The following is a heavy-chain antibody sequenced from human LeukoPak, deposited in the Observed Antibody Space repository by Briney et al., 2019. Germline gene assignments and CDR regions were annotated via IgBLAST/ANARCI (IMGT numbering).Heavy chain of an antibody. J-gene: IGHJ4*02. CDR2: ISWNSGSI. D-gene: IGHD2-2*01. CDR1: GFTFDDYA. CDR3: AKLGLDCSSTSCFPEDY. Sequence: PGGSLRLSCAASGFTFDDYAMHWVRQAPGKGLEWVSGISWNSGSIGYADSVKGRFTISRDNSKNTLYLQMNSLRAEDTAVYYCAKLGLDCSSTSCFPEDYWGQGTLVTVSS. V-gene: IGHV3-9*01.